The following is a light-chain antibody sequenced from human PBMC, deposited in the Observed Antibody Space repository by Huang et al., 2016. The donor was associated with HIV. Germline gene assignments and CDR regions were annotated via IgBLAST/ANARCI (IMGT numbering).Light chain of an antibody. Sequence: EIVMTQYPLSLPVTPGEPASISCRSSQSLLHSNGYNYLDWYLQKPGQSPQILIYLGSNRASGVHERLSGSGSGTDFTLKISRVEAEDVGVYYCMQALQTPYTFGQGTKLEIK. CDR2: LGS. V-gene: IGKV2-28*01. CDR3: MQALQTPYT. CDR1: QSLLHSNGYNY. J-gene: IGKJ2*01.